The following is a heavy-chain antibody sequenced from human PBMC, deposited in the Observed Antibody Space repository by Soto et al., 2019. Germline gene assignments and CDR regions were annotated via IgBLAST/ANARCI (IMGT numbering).Heavy chain of an antibody. J-gene: IGHJ6*02. Sequence: PSETLYLTSTVSGGSISSGDYYWSWIRQPPGKGLEWIGYSYYSGSTYYNPSLKSRVTISVDTSKNQFSLKLSSVTAADTAVYYCARVKGRYYGMDVWGQGTTV. CDR2: SYYSGST. V-gene: IGHV4-30-4*01. CDR1: GGSISSGDYY. CDR3: ARVKGRYYGMDV.